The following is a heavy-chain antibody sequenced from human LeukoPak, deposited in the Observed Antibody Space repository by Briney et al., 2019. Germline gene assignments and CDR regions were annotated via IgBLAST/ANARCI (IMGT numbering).Heavy chain of an antibody. CDR3: AKDAGYSSILGY. CDR2: ISYDGSDK. Sequence: LSLTCAVYGGSFSAYYWSWIRQAPGKGLEWVAVISYDGSDKYYADSVKGRFTISRDNSKNTLYLQMNSLRAEDTAVYYCAKDAGYSSILGYWGQGTLVTVSS. V-gene: IGHV3-30*18. D-gene: IGHD6-13*01. J-gene: IGHJ4*02. CDR1: GGSFSAYY.